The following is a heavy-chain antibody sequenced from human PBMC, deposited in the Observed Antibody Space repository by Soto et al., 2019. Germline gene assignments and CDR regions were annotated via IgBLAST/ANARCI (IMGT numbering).Heavy chain of an antibody. CDR2: IYYSGST. CDR3: ARGPIAPSY. Sequence: PSETLSLTCTVSGGSISSYYWSWIRQPPGKGLEWIGYIYYSGSTNYNPSLKSRVTISVDTSKNQFSLKLSSVTASDATVYYCARGPIAPSYWGQGTLVTVSS. CDR1: GGSISSYY. D-gene: IGHD6-13*01. V-gene: IGHV4-59*01. J-gene: IGHJ4*02.